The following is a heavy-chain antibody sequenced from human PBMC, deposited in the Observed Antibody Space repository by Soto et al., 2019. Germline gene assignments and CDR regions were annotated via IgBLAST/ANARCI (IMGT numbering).Heavy chain of an antibody. D-gene: IGHD6-13*01. CDR2: ISGSGGSP. CDR1: GFTFSSYA. CDR3: AKVLGSSDYYYYGMDV. Sequence: PGGFLRLSCAASGFTFSSYAMKWVPQAPGKGLEWVSGISGSGGSPYYAEAVNGRFTISRDNSTNTLYLQMNSRRSEDTAVYYCAKVLGSSDYYYYGMDVWGQGRTVDVS. V-gene: IGHV3-23*01. J-gene: IGHJ6*02.